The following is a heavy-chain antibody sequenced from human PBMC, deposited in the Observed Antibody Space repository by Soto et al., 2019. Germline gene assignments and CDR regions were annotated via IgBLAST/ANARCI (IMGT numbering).Heavy chain of an antibody. CDR3: ASTVLVVYEAAAVDY. D-gene: IGHD2-8*01. CDR2: ISGSGDRT. Sequence: HPGGSLRLSCAASGFIFSNYAMSWARQTPGKGLEWVSAISGSGDRTYYADSVKGRFTISRDNAKNSLYLQMNSLRAEDTAVYYCASTVLVVYEAAAVDYWGQGTLVTVSS. V-gene: IGHV3-23*01. J-gene: IGHJ4*02. CDR1: GFIFSNYA.